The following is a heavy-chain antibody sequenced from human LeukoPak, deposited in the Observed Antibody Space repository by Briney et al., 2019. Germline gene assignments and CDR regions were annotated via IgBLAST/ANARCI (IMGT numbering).Heavy chain of an antibody. CDR2: IIPIFGTA. V-gene: IGHV1-69*13. CDR1: GGTFSSYA. CDR3: ARFHGSGSYYKRVYGMDV. D-gene: IGHD3-10*01. Sequence: ASVTVSCTASGGTFSSYAISWVRQAPGQGLEWMGGIIPIFGTANYAQKFQGRVTITADESTSTAYMELSSLRSEDTAVYYCARFHGSGSYYKRVYGMDVWGQGTTVTVSS. J-gene: IGHJ6*02.